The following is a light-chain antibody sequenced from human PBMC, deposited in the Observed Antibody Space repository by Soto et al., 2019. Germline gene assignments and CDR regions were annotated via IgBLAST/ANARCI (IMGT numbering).Light chain of an antibody. Sequence: DIQMTQSASTLSESVGDRVTITCRASQSISSWLAWYQQKPGKAPKLLIYKASSLESGVPSRFSGSGSGTEFTLTISSLQPDDFATYYCQQYNSYPWTFGQGTKVDIK. V-gene: IGKV1-5*03. CDR2: KAS. CDR1: QSISSW. CDR3: QQYNSYPWT. J-gene: IGKJ1*01.